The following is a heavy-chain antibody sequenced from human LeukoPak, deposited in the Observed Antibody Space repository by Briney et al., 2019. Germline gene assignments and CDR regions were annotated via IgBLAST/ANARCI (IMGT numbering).Heavy chain of an antibody. D-gene: IGHD6-13*01. CDR2: IYTSGST. CDR3: ARDGEQQLGDDAFDI. Sequence: SETLSLTCTVSGGSISSYYWSWIRQPAGKGLEWIGRIYTSGSTNYNPSLKSRVTMSVDTSKSQFSLKLSSVTAADTAVYYCARDGEQQLGDDAFDIWGQGTMVTVSS. CDR1: GGSISSYY. V-gene: IGHV4-4*07. J-gene: IGHJ3*02.